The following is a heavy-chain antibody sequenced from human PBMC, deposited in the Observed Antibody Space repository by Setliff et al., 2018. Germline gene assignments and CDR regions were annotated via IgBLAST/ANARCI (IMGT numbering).Heavy chain of an antibody. CDR3: ARVTYYYDSSGYSE. J-gene: IGHJ4*02. V-gene: IGHV3-7*01. D-gene: IGHD3-22*01. Sequence: GGSLRLSCAASGFTLSSYWMSWVRQAPGKGLEWVANIKQDGSEKYYVDSVKGRFTISRDNAKNSLYLQMNSLRAEDTAVYYCARVTYYYDSSGYSEWGQGTLVTVSS. CDR1: GFTLSSYW. CDR2: IKQDGSEK.